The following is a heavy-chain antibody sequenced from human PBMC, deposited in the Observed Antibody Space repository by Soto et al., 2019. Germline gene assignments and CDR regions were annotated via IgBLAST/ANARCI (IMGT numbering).Heavy chain of an antibody. J-gene: IGHJ4*02. CDR2: INHSGST. D-gene: IGHD2-2*01. V-gene: IGHV4-34*01. CDR3: AVRYCSSTSCSTLDS. Sequence: PSETLSLTYVVSGGSFSGYYWDWIRQPPGKGLEWIGEINHSGSTNYNPSLKSRVTISVDTSKNQLSLRLSSVTAADTAMYYCAVRYCSSTSCSTLDSWGQGTLVTVSS. CDR1: GGSFSGYY.